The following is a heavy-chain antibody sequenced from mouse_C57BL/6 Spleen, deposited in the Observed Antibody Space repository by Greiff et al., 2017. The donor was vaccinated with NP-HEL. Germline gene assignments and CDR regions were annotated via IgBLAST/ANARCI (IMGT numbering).Heavy chain of an antibody. J-gene: IGHJ4*01. CDR1: GYTFTSYW. CDR3: ARRGPNPYYAMDY. CDR2: IHPNSGST. V-gene: IGHV1-64*01. Sequence: QVQLKQPGAELVKPGASVKLSCKASGYTFTSYWMHWVKQRPGQGLEWIGMIHPNSGSTNYNEKFKSKATLTVDKSSSTAYMQLSSLTSEDSAVYYCARRGPNPYYAMDYWGQGTSVTVSS. D-gene: IGHD4-1*01.